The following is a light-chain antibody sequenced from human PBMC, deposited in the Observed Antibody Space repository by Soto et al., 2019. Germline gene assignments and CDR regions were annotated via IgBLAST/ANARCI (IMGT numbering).Light chain of an antibody. Sequence: EVVLTQSPVTLSLSPGERATLSCRASQSFRGLLAWYQQKPGQAPRLLIYDAYNRATGIPPRFSGSVSGTDFTLTITRLEPEDFAGFYCQQYGSSGIIFGQGTRLEN. V-gene: IGKV3-11*01. CDR1: QSFRGL. J-gene: IGKJ5*01. CDR3: QQYGSSGII. CDR2: DAY.